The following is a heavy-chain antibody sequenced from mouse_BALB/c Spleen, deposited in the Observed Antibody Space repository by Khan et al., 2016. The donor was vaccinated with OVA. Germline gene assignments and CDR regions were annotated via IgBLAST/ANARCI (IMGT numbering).Heavy chain of an antibody. J-gene: IGHJ4*01. CDR2: ISYGGST. D-gene: IGHD1-1*01. CDR3: ARKNYYGYAMDY. V-gene: IGHV3-2*02. Sequence: EVKLEVSGPGLVKPSQSLSLTCTVTGYSITSDYAWDWIRQFPGNKLEWMGHISYGGSTSYNPSLKSRISITRDTSKNQFFLQLNSVTTEDTATYYCARKNYYGYAMDYWGQGTSVTVSS. CDR1: GYSITSDYA.